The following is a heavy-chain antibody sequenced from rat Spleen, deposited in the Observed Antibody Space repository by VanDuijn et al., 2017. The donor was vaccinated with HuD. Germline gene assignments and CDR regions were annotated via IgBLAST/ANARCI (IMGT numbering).Heavy chain of an antibody. J-gene: IGHJ4*01. CDR2: ISTGGGRP. V-gene: IGHV5-27*01. CDR3: ATDGYYDGTYYSVYVMDA. Sequence: EVQLVESGGGLVQPGRSLKLSCAASGFTFSDYYMAWVRQAPTKGLEWVAYISTGGGRPYYRDSVRGRFTVSRDNAKSTLYLQMDSLRSEDSATYYCATDGYYDGTYYSVYVMDAWGQGASVTVSS. D-gene: IGHD1-12*02. CDR1: GFTFSDYY.